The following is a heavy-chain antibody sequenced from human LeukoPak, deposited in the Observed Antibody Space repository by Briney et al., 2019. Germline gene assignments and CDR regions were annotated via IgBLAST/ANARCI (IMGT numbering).Heavy chain of an antibody. CDR2: IYSGGST. CDR3: ARVERSSWYYFDY. J-gene: IGHJ4*02. Sequence: GGSLRLSCAASGFTVSSNYMSWVRQAPGKGLEWVSVIYSGGSTYYADSVKGRFTISRHNSKNTLYLQMNSLRAEDTAVYYCARVERSSWYYFDYWGQGTLVTVSS. CDR1: GFTVSSNY. D-gene: IGHD6-13*01. V-gene: IGHV3-53*04.